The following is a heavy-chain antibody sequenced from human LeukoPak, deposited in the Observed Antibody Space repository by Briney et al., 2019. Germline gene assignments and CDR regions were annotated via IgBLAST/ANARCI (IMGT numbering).Heavy chain of an antibody. D-gene: IGHD1-26*01. CDR3: ASQETHSGSYHFDY. J-gene: IGHJ4*02. CDR2: INHSGST. CDR1: GGSFSGYY. Sequence: PSETLSLTCAVYGGSFSGYYWSWIRQPPGKGLEWIGEINHSGSTNYNPSLKSRVTISVDTSKNQLSLKLSSVTAADTAVYYCASQETHSGSYHFDYWGQGTLVTVSS. V-gene: IGHV4-34*01.